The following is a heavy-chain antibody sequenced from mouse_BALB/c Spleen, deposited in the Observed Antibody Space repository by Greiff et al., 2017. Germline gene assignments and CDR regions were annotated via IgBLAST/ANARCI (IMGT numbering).Heavy chain of an antibody. Sequence: EVKLVESGGGLVKPGGSLKLSCAASGFTFSDYYMYWVRQTPEKRLEWVATISDGGSYTYYPDSVKGRFTISRDNAKNNLYLQMSSLKSEDAAMYYCARDRYYRYDGEYAMDCWGQGTSVTVSS. CDR3: ARDRYYRYDGEYAMDC. J-gene: IGHJ4*01. CDR2: ISDGGSYT. CDR1: GFTFSDYY. V-gene: IGHV5-4*02. D-gene: IGHD2-14*01.